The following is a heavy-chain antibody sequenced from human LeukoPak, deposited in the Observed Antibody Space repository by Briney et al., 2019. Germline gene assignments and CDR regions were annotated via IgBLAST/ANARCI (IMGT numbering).Heavy chain of an antibody. Sequence: GGSLRLSCAASGFTFSSYSMNWVRQAPGKGLEWVSSISSSSSYIYYADSVKGRFTIFRDNAKNSLYLQMNSLRAEDTAVYYCAREGYDFWSGRGYYMDVWGKGTTVTVSS. V-gene: IGHV3-21*01. CDR1: GFTFSSYS. CDR3: AREGYDFWSGRGYYMDV. CDR2: ISSSSSYI. J-gene: IGHJ6*03. D-gene: IGHD3-3*01.